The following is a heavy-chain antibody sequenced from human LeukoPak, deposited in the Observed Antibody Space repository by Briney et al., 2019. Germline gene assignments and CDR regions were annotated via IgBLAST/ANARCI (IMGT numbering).Heavy chain of an antibody. V-gene: IGHV3-48*02. CDR1: GFTFSSYS. CDR3: ARVYNYDSSGYYFDY. CDR2: ISSSSSTI. Sequence: PGGSLRLSCAASGFTFSSYSMNWVRQAPGKGLEWVSYISSSSSTIYYADSVKGRFTISRDNAKNSLYLQMNSLRDEDTAVYYCARVYNYDSSGYYFDYWGQGTPVTVSS. J-gene: IGHJ4*02. D-gene: IGHD3-22*01.